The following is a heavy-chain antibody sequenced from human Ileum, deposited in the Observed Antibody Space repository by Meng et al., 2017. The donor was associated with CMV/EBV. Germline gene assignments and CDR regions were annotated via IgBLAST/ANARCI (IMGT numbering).Heavy chain of an antibody. CDR3: AKMVPNYYDSTGYYSYFDY. CDR2: ISGSGTST. V-gene: IGHV3-23*01. Sequence: MSWVRQAPGKGLEWGASISGSGTSTNYARSVQRRFTIYRDNSRVTVFLQTNSLRAEDTAVYYCAKMVPNYYDSTGYYSYFDYWGQGTLVTVSS. D-gene: IGHD3-22*01. J-gene: IGHJ4*02.